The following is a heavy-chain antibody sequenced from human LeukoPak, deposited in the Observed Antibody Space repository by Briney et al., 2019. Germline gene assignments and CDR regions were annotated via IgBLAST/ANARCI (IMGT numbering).Heavy chain of an antibody. D-gene: IGHD4-17*01. Sequence: GRSLRLSCAASGFTFSSYGMHWVRQAPDKGLEWVAVISYDGSNKYYADSVKGRFTISRDNSKNTLYLQMNSLRAEDTAVYYCAKGDDYGDYAGYFQHWGQGTLVTVSS. V-gene: IGHV3-30*18. J-gene: IGHJ1*01. CDR3: AKGDDYGDYAGYFQH. CDR1: GFTFSSYG. CDR2: ISYDGSNK.